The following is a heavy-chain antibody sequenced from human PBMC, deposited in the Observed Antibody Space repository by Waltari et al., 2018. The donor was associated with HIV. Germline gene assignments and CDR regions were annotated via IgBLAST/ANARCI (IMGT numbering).Heavy chain of an antibody. J-gene: IGHJ4*02. Sequence: QVQLVESGGGVVQPGRSLRLSCAASGFTFSSYGMHWVRQAPGKGLEWVAVISYDGSNKYYADSVKGRFTISRDNSKNTLYLQMNSLRAEDTAVYYCANGDYYDSKGDFDYWGQGTLVTVSS. CDR2: ISYDGSNK. CDR1: GFTFSSYG. V-gene: IGHV3-30*18. CDR3: ANGDYYDSKGDFDY. D-gene: IGHD3-22*01.